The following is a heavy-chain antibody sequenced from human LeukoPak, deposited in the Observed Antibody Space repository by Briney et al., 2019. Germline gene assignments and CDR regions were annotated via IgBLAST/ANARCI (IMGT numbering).Heavy chain of an antibody. CDR1: GYSFTGYY. CDR3: ARGVAPAGRRLDH. D-gene: IGHD2-15*01. J-gene: IGHJ5*02. V-gene: IGHV1-2*02. CDR2: INPNSGGT. Sequence: ASVRGSCKTSGYSFTGYYIHWVRQAPGQGFEWLGWINPNSGGTNSAQMFQDSVSMTRDTSINTAYMELSSLRLADTAVYYCARGVAPAGRRLDHWGQGTLITVSS.